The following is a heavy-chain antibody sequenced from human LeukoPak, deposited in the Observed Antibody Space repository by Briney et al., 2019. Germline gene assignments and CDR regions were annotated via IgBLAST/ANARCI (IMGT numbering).Heavy chain of an antibody. CDR2: ISSSGSTI. CDR3: AREGYYGSVSDY. CDR1: GFTFSRYS. V-gene: IGHV3-48*04. Sequence: GGSLRLSCAACGFTFSRYSMNWVRQAPGKGLEWVSYISSSGSTIYYADSVKGRFTISRDNAKNSLYLQMNSLRAEDTAVYYCAREGYYGSVSDYWGQGTLVTVSS. J-gene: IGHJ4*02. D-gene: IGHD3-10*01.